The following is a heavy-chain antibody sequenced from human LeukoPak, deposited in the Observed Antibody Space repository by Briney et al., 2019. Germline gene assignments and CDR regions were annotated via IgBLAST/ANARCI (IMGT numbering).Heavy chain of an antibody. V-gene: IGHV4-59*11. CDR1: GGSISSHY. CDR3: AREPRGYSYGPLDY. J-gene: IGHJ4*02. CDR2: IYYSGST. D-gene: IGHD5-18*01. Sequence: PSETLSLTCSVSGGSISSHYWSWIRQPPGKGLEWIGYIYYSGSTNYNPSLKSRVTISVDTSKNQFSLKLSSVTAADTAVYYCAREPRGYSYGPLDYWGQGTLVTVSS.